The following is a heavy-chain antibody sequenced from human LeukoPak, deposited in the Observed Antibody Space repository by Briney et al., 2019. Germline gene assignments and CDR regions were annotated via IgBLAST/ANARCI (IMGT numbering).Heavy chain of an antibody. Sequence: ASVKVSCKASGYTFTSYYMHWVRQAPGQGLEWMGIINPSGGSTSYAQKFQGRVTMTRDMSTSTVYMELSSLRSEDTAVYYCARVSVGATMLAYFDYWGQGTLVTVSS. CDR3: ARVSVGATMLAYFDY. CDR1: GYTFTSYY. J-gene: IGHJ4*02. D-gene: IGHD1-26*01. V-gene: IGHV1-46*01. CDR2: INPSGGST.